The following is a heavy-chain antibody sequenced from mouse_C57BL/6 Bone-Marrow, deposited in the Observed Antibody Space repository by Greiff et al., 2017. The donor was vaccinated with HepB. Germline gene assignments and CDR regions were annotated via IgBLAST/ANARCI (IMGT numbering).Heavy chain of an antibody. D-gene: IGHD4-1*01. J-gene: IGHJ2*01. CDR2: ISDGGSYT. CDR3: ARLTGTRDY. Sequence: EVMLVESGGGLVKPGGSLKLSCAASGFTFSSYAMSWVRQTPEKRLEWVATISDGGSYTYYPDNVKGRFTISRDNAKNNLYLQMSHLKSEDTAMYYCARLTGTRDYWGQGTTLTVSS. V-gene: IGHV5-4*03. CDR1: GFTFSSYA.